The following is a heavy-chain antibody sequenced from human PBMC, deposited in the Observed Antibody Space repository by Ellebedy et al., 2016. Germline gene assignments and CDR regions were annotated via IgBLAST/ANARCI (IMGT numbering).Heavy chain of an antibody. Sequence: SETLSLTXAVYGGSFSGYYWSWIRQPPGKGLEWIGEINHSGSTNYNPSLKSRVTISVDTSKNQFSLKLSSVTAADTAVYYCARDRSGWTGGYYYYYGMDVWGQGTTVTVSS. CDR1: GGSFSGYY. CDR3: ARDRSGWTGGYYYYYGMDV. V-gene: IGHV4-34*01. CDR2: INHSGST. D-gene: IGHD6-19*01. J-gene: IGHJ6*02.